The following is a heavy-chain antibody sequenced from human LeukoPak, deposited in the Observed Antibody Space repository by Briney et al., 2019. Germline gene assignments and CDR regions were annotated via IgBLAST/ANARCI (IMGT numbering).Heavy chain of an antibody. CDR2: ISSGSSAI. D-gene: IGHD2-15*01. CDR3: AREAGGTPYFDF. Sequence: PGGSLRLSCAASGFTFSSYGMHWVRQAPGKGLEWASSISSGSSAIYYADSVKGRFNISRDSSKNTLYLQMSCLSPEDTAVYYCAREAGGTPYFDFWGQGTLVTVSS. J-gene: IGHJ4*02. CDR1: GFTFSSYG. V-gene: IGHV3-21*06.